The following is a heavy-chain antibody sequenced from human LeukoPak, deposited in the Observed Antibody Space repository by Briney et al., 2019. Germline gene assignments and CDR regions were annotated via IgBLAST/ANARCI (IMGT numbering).Heavy chain of an antibody. CDR3: AKVPAAISHYYYYYYMDV. D-gene: IGHD2-2*02. J-gene: IGHJ6*03. Sequence: GGTLRLSCAASGFTFSSYGMSWVRQAPGKGLEWVSAISGSGGSTYYADSVKGRFTISRDNSKNTLYLQMNSLRAEDTAVYYCAKVPAAISHYYYYYYMDVWGKGTTVTISS. CDR1: GFTFSSYG. CDR2: ISGSGGST. V-gene: IGHV3-23*01.